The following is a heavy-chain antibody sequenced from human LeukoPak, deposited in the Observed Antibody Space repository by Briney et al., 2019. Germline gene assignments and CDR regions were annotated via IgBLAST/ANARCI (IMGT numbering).Heavy chain of an antibody. CDR2: IYYSGST. D-gene: IGHD6-19*01. CDR1: GGSISSYY. J-gene: IGHJ3*02. Sequence: SETLSLTCTVSGGSISSYYWGWIRQPPGKGLEWIGYIYYSGSTNYNPSLKSRVTISVDTSKNQFSLKLSSVTAADTAVYYCARANSSGWYGRNDAFDIWGQGTMVTVSS. V-gene: IGHV4-59*01. CDR3: ARANSSGWYGRNDAFDI.